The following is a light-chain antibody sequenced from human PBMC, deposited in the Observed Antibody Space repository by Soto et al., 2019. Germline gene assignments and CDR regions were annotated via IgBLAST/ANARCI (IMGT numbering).Light chain of an antibody. V-gene: IGLV2-8*01. CDR1: SSDVGGYNY. Sequence: QSALTQPPSASGSPGQSVTISCTGTSSDVGGYNYVYWYQQYPGRAPKLMIYEVTKRPSGVPDRFSGSKSGNTASLTVSGLQAEDEDDYYCSSYAASNNFYFVFGGGTKLTVL. CDR2: EVT. CDR3: SSYAASNNFYFV. J-gene: IGLJ3*02.